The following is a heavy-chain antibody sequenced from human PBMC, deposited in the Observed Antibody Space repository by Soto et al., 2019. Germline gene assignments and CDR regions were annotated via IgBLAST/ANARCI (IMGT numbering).Heavy chain of an antibody. CDR3: ARRFLRSGYYTGMFWGRDSDHMDG. D-gene: IGHD3-3*01. CDR1: GLTFSSYE. Sequence: AGGLLRHACAASGLTFSSYEMNWVRTKPGKGLESVSYISRSGDTIYYADSVKGRFTISRDNAKNSLYLQMNSLRAEDTAVYYCARRFLRSGYYTGMFWGRDSDHMDGWVQGNKVPVSS. V-gene: IGHV3-48*03. CDR2: ISRSGDTI. J-gene: IGHJ6*02.